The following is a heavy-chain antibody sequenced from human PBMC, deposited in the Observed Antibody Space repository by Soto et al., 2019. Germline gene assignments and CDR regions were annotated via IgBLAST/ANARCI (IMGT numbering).Heavy chain of an antibody. D-gene: IGHD2-15*01. J-gene: IGHJ4*02. CDR1: GFTFDDYA. CDR3: AKGGPDAFCSGGRCYFDY. CDR2: ITWNSNVI. Sequence: EVQLVESGGGLVQPGRSLRLSCAASGFTFDDYAMHWVRRVPGKGLEWVSSITWNSNVIGYADSVEGRFTISRDNAKNSLYLQMNSLRPEDTALYYCAKGGPDAFCSGGRCYFDYWGQGALVTVSS. V-gene: IGHV3-9*01.